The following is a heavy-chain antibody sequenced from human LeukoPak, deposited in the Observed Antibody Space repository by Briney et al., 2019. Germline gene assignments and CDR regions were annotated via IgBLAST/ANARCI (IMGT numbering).Heavy chain of an antibody. J-gene: IGHJ4*02. D-gene: IGHD1-26*01. CDR2: ISSSSSYI. CDR3: AREWELLEAFDY. CDR1: GLTFSSYS. V-gene: IGHV3-21*01. Sequence: GGSWRPSCAASGLTFSSYSMNWVRQPPGKGLEWVSSISSSSSYIYYADSVKGRFTISRDNAKNSLYLQMNSLRAEDTAVYYCAREWELLEAFDYWGQGTLVTVSS.